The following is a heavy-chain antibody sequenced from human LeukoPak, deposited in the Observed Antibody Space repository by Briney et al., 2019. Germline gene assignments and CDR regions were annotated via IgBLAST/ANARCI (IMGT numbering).Heavy chain of an antibody. CDR3: AHARSSTSYLGHFQH. CDR2: IYWDDDK. J-gene: IGHJ1*01. D-gene: IGHD2-2*01. V-gene: IGHV2-5*02. Sequence: SGPTLVKPTQTLTLTCTFSGFSLSTSGVGVGWIRQPPGKALEWLALIYWDDDKRYSPSLKSGLTITKDTSKSQVVLTMTNMDPVDTATYYCAHARSSTSYLGHFQHWGQGTLVTVSS. CDR1: GFSLSTSGVG.